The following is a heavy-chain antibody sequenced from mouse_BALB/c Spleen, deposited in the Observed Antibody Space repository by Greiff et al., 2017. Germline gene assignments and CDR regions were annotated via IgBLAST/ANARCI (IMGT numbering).Heavy chain of an antibody. CDR2: IDPANGNT. J-gene: IGHJ4*01. Sequence: VQLKQSGAELVKPGASVKLSCTASGFNIKDTYMHWVKQRPEQGLEWIGRIDPANGNTKYDPKFQGKATITADTSSNTAYLQRSSLTSEDTAVYYCARGGPTRAMDYWGQGTSVTVSS. V-gene: IGHV14-3*02. CDR1: GFNIKDTY. CDR3: ARGGPTRAMDY. D-gene: IGHD1-1*02.